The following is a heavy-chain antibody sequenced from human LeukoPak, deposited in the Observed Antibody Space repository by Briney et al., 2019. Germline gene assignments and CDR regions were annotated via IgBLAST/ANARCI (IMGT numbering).Heavy chain of an antibody. CDR2: IYYSGST. CDR3: ARQRGGWAFDY. Sequence: SETLSLTCTVSGGSISSSSYYWGWIRQPPGKGLEWIGSIYYSGSTYYNPSLKSRVTISVDTSKNQFSLKLSSVTAADTAVYYCARQRGGWAFDYWGQGTLVTVSS. D-gene: IGHD6-19*01. CDR1: GGSISSSSYY. V-gene: IGHV4-39*01. J-gene: IGHJ4*02.